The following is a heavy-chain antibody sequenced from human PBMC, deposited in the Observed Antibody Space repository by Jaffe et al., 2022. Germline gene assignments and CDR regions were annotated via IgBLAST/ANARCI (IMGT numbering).Heavy chain of an antibody. D-gene: IGHD5-12*01. J-gene: IGHJ4*02. CDR3: AKRGRDPAATISHFDS. Sequence: EVHLLESGGDLVQPGGSLRLSCAASGFTFSTYAMSWVRQAPGKGLEWVSAISGDGVYIFYADSVKGRFTISRDNSKNTLYLQMNSLRAEDTAVYYCAKRGRDPAATISHFDSWGQGTLVTVSS. V-gene: IGHV3-23*01. CDR1: GFTFSTYA. CDR2: ISGDGVYI.